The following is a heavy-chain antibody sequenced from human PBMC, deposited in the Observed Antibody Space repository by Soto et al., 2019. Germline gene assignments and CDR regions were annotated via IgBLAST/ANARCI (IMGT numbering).Heavy chain of an antibody. CDR1: GGSITSGDNY. J-gene: IGHJ4*02. V-gene: IGHV4-30-4*01. Sequence: SETLSLTCTVSGGSITSGDNYWSWIRQPPGKGLEWIGYIYYSGHTYYNPSLKSRLTISVDTSKNQFSLKLSSVTAADTAVYYCASSDFYYGSGSYYHFDYWGQGTLVTVSS. CDR3: ASSDFYYGSGSYYHFDY. CDR2: IYYSGHT. D-gene: IGHD3-10*01.